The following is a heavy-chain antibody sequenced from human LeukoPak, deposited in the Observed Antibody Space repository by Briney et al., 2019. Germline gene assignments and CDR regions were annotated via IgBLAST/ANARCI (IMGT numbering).Heavy chain of an antibody. CDR3: ARVSSWYSYFDY. V-gene: IGHV3-7*01. CDR2: IKQDGSEK. D-gene: IGHD6-13*01. CDR1: GFTFSSYG. Sequence: GGSLRLSCAASGFTFSSYGMSWVRQAPGKGLEWVANIKQDGSEKYYVDSVKGRFTISRDNAKNSLYLQMNSLRAEDTAVYYCARVSSWYSYFDYWGQGTLVTVSS. J-gene: IGHJ4*02.